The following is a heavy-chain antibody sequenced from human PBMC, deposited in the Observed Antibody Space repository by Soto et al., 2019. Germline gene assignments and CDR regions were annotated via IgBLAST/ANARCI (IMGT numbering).Heavy chain of an antibody. V-gene: IGHV3-30-3*01. CDR3: PRGRRYSGGEVYYYGMDV. J-gene: IGHJ6*02. CDR2: ISYAETNK. Sequence: QVQLVESGGGVVQPGGSLRLSCAASGFTFSNYAMHWVRQAPGKGLEWVAVISYAETNKYYTDSVKGRFTISRDNSKNMLYLQMNSRRADDTAVYYCPRGRRYSGGEVYYYGMDVWGQGTTVTVSS. CDR1: GFTFSNYA. D-gene: IGHD6-19*01.